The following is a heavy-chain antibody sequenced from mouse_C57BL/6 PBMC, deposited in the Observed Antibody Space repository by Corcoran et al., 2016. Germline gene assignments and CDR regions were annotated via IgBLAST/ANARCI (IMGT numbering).Heavy chain of an antibody. CDR3: ASEGDYGNSFD. V-gene: IGHV3-6*01. D-gene: IGHD2-1*01. CDR2: ISYDGSN. J-gene: IGHJ3*01. Sequence: DVQLQESGPGLVKPSQSLSLTCSVTGYSITSGYYWNWIRQFPGNKLEWMGYISYDGSNNYNPSLKNRISITRDTSKNQFFLKLNSVTTEDTATYYCASEGDYGNSFDWGQGTLVTVSA. CDR1: GYSITSGYY.